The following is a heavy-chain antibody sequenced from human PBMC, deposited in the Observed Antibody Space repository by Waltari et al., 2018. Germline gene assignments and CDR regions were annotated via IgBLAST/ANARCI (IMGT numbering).Heavy chain of an antibody. V-gene: IGHV5-51*01. CDR1: GYSFDKYW. D-gene: IGHD3-16*01. Sequence: EVQLVQSGPEVKKAGESLKISCKGSGYSFDKYWIGWVRQMPGKGLEWLGIIYPGDPDTISSPSFQGQVTMSADKSLNTAYLHWSSLRASDTAIYYCARLRDSDYSDYVSRPMDVWGQGTTVTVSS. J-gene: IGHJ6*02. CDR3: ARLRDSDYSDYVSRPMDV. CDR2: IYPGDPDT.